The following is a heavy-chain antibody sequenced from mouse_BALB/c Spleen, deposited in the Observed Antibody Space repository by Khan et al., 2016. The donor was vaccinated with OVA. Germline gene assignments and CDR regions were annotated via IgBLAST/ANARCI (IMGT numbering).Heavy chain of an antibody. CDR3: ERVGYSGTMDY. J-gene: IGHJ4*01. CDR1: GYTFTNYG. V-gene: IGHV9-3-1*01. D-gene: IGHD2-14*01. Sequence: QIQLVQSGPELKKPGETVKISCKASGYTFTNYGMNWVKQAPGKGLKWMGWINTNTGEPTYADDFKGRFAFSLESSASTAYLQINNLKNEDTGTKFCERVGYSGTMDYWGQGTSVTVS. CDR2: INTNTGEP.